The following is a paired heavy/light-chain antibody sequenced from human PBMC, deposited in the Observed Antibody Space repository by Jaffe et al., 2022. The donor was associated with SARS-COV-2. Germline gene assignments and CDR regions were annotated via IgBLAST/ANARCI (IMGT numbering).Light chain of an antibody. CDR3: QQHYDWPPRYT. J-gene: IGKJ2*01. V-gene: IGKV3-15*01. Sequence: EIVMTQSPAILAVSLGERVTLSCRASQNIGRSLAWYRQKPGQAPRLLFHSASFSFTGVPARFSASGSGTEFTLTISSLQSEDFALYYCQQHYDWPPRYTFGQGTKLEI. CDR1: QNIGRS. CDR2: SAS.
Heavy chain of an antibody. CDR1: AASITSSSYY. CDR2: IYSSGST. J-gene: IGHJ4*02. D-gene: IGHD3-10*01. CDR3: AGTPSAGERHLSPFDY. V-gene: IGHV4-39*01. Sequence: QPQLQESGPGLVNPTETLSLTCTVSAASITSSSYYWGWIRQPPGKGLEWIGSIYSSGSTYYNPSLESRVTISADTSKNQFSLTLKSVTATDTAVYYCAGTPSAGERHLSPFDYWGQGSLVTVSS.